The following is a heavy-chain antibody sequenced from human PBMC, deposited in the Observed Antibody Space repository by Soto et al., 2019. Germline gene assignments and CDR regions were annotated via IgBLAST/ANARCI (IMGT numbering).Heavy chain of an antibody. CDR1: GFTFSSYA. CDR3: ARDAQGVVNNYFDY. V-gene: IGHV3-30-3*01. D-gene: IGHD3-3*01. CDR2: ISYDGSNK. J-gene: IGHJ4*02. Sequence: GGSLRLSCAASGFTFSSYAMHWVRQAPGKGLEWVAVISYDGSNKYYADSVKGRFTISRDNSKNTLYLQMNSLRAEDTAVYYCARDAQGVVNNYFDYWGQGNLVTFSS.